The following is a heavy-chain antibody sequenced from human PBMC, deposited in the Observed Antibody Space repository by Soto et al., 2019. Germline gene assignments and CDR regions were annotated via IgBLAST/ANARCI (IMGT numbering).Heavy chain of an antibody. V-gene: IGHV5-10-1*01. CDR3: ARHGTSNHLFSP. CDR2: IDPSDSHV. Sequence: PGESLKISCKGSGYTFTRYWISWVRQMPGKGLEWMGRIDPSDSHVNYSPSFQDHDTLSVDNPISTAYLQWSSLKASDTAIYYCARHGTSNHLFSPWAPGTPVTVSS. J-gene: IGHJ5*02. D-gene: IGHD1-26*01. CDR1: GYTFTRYW.